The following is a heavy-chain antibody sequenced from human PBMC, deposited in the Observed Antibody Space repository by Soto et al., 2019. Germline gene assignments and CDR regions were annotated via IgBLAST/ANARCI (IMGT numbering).Heavy chain of an antibody. CDR1: GFTFSSYA. CDR3: AKDYDILTGYSTQGFDY. Sequence: EVQLLESGGGLVQPGGSLRLSCAASGFTFSSYAMSWVRQAPGKGLEWVSAISGSGGSTYYADSVKGRFTISRDNSKNTLYLQMNSLRAEDTAVYYCAKDYDILTGYSTQGFDYWGQGTLVTVSS. D-gene: IGHD3-9*01. CDR2: ISGSGGST. J-gene: IGHJ4*02. V-gene: IGHV3-23*01.